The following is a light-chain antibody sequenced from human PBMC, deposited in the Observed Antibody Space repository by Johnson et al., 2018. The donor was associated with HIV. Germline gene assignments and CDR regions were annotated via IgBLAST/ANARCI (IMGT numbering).Light chain of an antibody. CDR2: DNN. CDR1: SSNVGSSF. V-gene: IGLV1-51*01. CDR3: GTWDSSLSAGV. J-gene: IGLJ1*01. Sequence: SVLTQPPSVSAAPGQTVTISCSGSSSNVGSSFVSWYRQVPGTAPKLLIYDNNKRPSGIPGRFSGSKSGPSATLGITGLQTGDEADYYCGTWDSSLSAGVFGTGTKVTVL.